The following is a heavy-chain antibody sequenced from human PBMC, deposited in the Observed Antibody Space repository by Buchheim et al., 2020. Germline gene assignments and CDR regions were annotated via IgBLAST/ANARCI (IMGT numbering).Heavy chain of an antibody. D-gene: IGHD3-16*01. V-gene: IGHV1-46*01. J-gene: IGHJ4*02. CDR3: ARDPKYYDYVWGSSQAPFDY. CDR2: INPSGGST. CDR1: GYTFTSYY. Sequence: QVQLVQSGAEVKKPGASVKVSCKASGYTFTSYYMHWVRQAHGQGLEWMGIINPSGGSTSYAQKFQGRVTMTRDTPTSTVYMELSSLRSEDTAVYYCARDPKYYDYVWGSSQAPFDYWGQGTL.